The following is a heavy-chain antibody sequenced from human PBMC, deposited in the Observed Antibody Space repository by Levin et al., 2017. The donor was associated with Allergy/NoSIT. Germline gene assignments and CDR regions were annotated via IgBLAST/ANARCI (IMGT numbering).Heavy chain of an antibody. CDR2: INAGNGNT. J-gene: IGHJ6*02. V-gene: IGHV1-3*01. CDR1: GYTFTSYA. CDR3: ASLGYYYYGMDV. Sequence: GESLKISCKASGYTFTSYAMHWVRQAPGQRLEWMGWINAGNGNTKYSQKFQGRVTITRDTSASTAYMELSSLRSEDTAVYYCASLGYYYYGMDVWGQGTTVTVSS.